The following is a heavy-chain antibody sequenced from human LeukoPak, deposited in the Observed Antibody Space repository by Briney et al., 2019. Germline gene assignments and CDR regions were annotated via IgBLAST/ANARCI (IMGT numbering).Heavy chain of an antibody. D-gene: IGHD6-19*01. Sequence: ASVKVSCKASGYTFTSYAMHWVRQAPGQRLEWMGWINAGNGNTKYSQKFQGRVTITRDTSASTAYMELSSLRSEDTAVYYCAAGNGIGRYSSGPVFDYWGQGTLVTVSS. V-gene: IGHV1-3*01. CDR2: INAGNGNT. J-gene: IGHJ4*02. CDR1: GYTFTSYA. CDR3: AAGNGIGRYSSGPVFDY.